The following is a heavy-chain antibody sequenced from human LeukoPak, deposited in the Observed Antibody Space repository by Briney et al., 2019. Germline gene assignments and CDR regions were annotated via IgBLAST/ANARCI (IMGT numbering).Heavy chain of an antibody. CDR2: ISTSSSYI. V-gene: IGHV3-21*01. D-gene: IGHD3-22*01. CDR1: GFTFSSYS. Sequence: PAGSLRLSCAASGFTFSSYSMNWVRQAPGKGLEWISSISTSSSYIYYADSVKGRFTISRDNAKNSLYLQMNSLRAEDKAVYYCAREGRYDSSELNENYFDSWGQGTLVTVSP. CDR3: AREGRYDSSELNENYFDS. J-gene: IGHJ4*02.